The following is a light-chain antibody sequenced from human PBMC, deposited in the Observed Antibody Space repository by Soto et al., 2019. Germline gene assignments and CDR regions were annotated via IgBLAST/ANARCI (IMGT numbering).Light chain of an antibody. J-gene: IGLJ1*01. CDR2: SNN. V-gene: IGLV1-47*02. CDR3: VSWDDSLSGLV. CDR1: SANIGNNY. Sequence: QSVLTQPPSASGTPGQSVTSSCSGRSANIGNNYVCWYQQLPGTAPKLLIYSNNQRPSGVPDRFSGSKSGTSASLAISGLRSEDEADYYCVSWDDSLSGLVFGTGTKVTV.